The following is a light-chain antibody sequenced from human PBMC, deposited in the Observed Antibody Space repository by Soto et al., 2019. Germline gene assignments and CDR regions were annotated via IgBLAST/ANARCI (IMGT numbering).Light chain of an antibody. J-gene: IGKJ5*01. CDR1: QSVLYSSNNKNY. CDR2: WAS. Sequence: MVMTHSPDSLAVSLGERATINCKSSQSVLYSSNNKNYLAWYQQKPGQPPKLLIYWASTRESGVPDRFSGSGSGTEFTLTISSLQPDDSATYYCQQYNTYSTFGQGTRLEIK. V-gene: IGKV4-1*01. CDR3: QQYNTYST.